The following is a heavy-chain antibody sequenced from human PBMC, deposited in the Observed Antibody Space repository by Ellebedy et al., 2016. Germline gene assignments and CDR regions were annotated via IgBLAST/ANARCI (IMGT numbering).Heavy chain of an antibody. CDR2: ISGDGDTT. D-gene: IGHD4-17*01. J-gene: IGHJ4*02. CDR3: YYGHYSGF. CDR1: GFTFRNFF. Sequence: GESLKISCVASGFTFRNFFMSWVRQAPGGGMEGVSTISGDGDTTFSADSVKGRFTISRDNSRYTLYLQMDSLTAADTAVYYCYYGHYSGFWGQGTLVTVSS. V-gene: IGHV3-23*01.